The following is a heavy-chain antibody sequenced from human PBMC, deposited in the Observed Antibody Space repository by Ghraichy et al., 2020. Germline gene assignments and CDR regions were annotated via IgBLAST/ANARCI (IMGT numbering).Heavy chain of an antibody. Sequence: GGSLRLSCAASGFTFSNAWMSWVRQAPGKGLEWVGRIKSKTDGGTTDYAAPVKGRFTISRDDSKNTLYLQMNSLKTEDTAVYYCTTLSYYGDYDDYWGQGTLVTVSS. CDR2: IKSKTDGGTT. CDR3: TTLSYYGDYDDY. CDR1: GFTFSNAW. V-gene: IGHV3-15*01. D-gene: IGHD4-17*01. J-gene: IGHJ4*02.